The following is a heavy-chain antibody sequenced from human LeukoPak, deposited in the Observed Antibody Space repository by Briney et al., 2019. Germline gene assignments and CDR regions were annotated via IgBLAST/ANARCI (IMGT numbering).Heavy chain of an antibody. D-gene: IGHD2-2*01. J-gene: IGHJ4*02. V-gene: IGHV1-18*01. Sequence: GASVKVSCKASGYTFTSYGISWVRQAPGQGLEWMGWISAYNGNTNYAQKFQGRVTMNRDTSISPDYMELSRLRSDDPAVYYCARAFSCSSTSCYYFDYWGQGTLVTVSS. CDR3: ARAFSCSSTSCYYFDY. CDR2: ISAYNGNT. CDR1: GYTFTSYG.